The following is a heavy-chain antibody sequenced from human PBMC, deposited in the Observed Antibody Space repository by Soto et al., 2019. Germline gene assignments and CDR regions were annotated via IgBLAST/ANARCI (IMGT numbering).Heavy chain of an antibody. Sequence: PSETLSLTCTVSGGSISSYYWSWIRQPPGKGLEWIGYIYYSGSTNYNPSLKSRATISVDTSKNQFSLKLSSVTAADTAVYYCARGGPPSSGSYYETYYYYMDVWGKGTTVTVSS. V-gene: IGHV4-59*01. CDR1: GGSISSYY. J-gene: IGHJ6*03. CDR2: IYYSGST. CDR3: ARGGPPSSGSYYETYYYYMDV. D-gene: IGHD3-10*01.